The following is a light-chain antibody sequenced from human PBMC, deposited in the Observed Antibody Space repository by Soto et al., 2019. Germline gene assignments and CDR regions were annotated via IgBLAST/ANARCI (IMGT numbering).Light chain of an antibody. CDR3: KQYGSSLT. V-gene: IGKV3-15*01. J-gene: IGKJ4*01. CDR1: QGVSTY. Sequence: VMTQSPATLSLSPGESATLFCRASQGVSTYLAWYQQKTGQAPRLLIYGPSTRATGIQARFSGSGSGTEFSLTIRSPEPEDFAVYYCKQYGSSLTFGGGTKVDIK. CDR2: GPS.